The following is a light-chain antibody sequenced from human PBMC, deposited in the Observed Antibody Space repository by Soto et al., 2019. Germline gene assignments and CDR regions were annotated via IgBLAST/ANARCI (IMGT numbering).Light chain of an antibody. CDR1: QTVGCRD. J-gene: IGKJ1*01. Sequence: EIVLTQSAATLSLSPGERATLSCMASQTVGCRDLAWFQQKPGQTPRLLIYGASTRAAGVPDRFSGSGSGTDCSLTINRLEPEDLAVYYCLQYVSSPWTFGQGTKVEV. CDR3: LQYVSSPWT. V-gene: IGKV3-20*01. CDR2: GAS.